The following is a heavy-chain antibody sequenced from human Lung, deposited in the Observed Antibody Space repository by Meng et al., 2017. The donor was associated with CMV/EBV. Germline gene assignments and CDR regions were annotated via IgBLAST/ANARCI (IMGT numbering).Heavy chain of an antibody. J-gene: IGHJ4*02. V-gene: IGHV4-39*01. CDR1: GGSISSSSYY. D-gene: IGHD1-14*01. Sequence: PLQESGPGPVKPSVTRSLTCTVSGGSISSSSYYWAWIRQPPGEGLEWIGSVVYSGTTYYTSSLKSRVSISVDTSKNQFSLKLSSVTAADTAVYYCARHHHSPTFDYWGQGTLVTVSS. CDR3: ARHHHSPTFDY. CDR2: VVYSGTT.